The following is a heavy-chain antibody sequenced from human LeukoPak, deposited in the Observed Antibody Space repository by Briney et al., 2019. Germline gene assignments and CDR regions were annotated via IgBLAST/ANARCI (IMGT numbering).Heavy chain of an antibody. CDR3: ARDLGSSWYTPFDY. CDR1: GFTFSSYM. Sequence: AGGSLRLSCAASGFTFSSYMMTWVRQAPGKGLEWVANIKPDGGEKFYVESVRGRFTISRDNDKNSVYLQMNSLRAEDTAVYYCARDLGSSWYTPFDYWGQGTLVTVSS. J-gene: IGHJ4*02. D-gene: IGHD6-13*01. V-gene: IGHV3-7*01. CDR2: IKPDGGEK.